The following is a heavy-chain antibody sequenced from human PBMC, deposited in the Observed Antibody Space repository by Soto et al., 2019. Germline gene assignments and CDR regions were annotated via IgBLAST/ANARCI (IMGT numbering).Heavy chain of an antibody. CDR2: IYYSGST. Sequence: SETLSLTCTVSGGSISSYYWSWIRQPPGKGLEWIGYIYYSGSTNYNPSLESRLTISIDTSKNQFSLRLASVTAADTAVYYCARTLPNRQLFDSWSQGTLVTVSS. CDR3: ARTLPNRQLFDS. J-gene: IGHJ4*02. V-gene: IGHV4-59*01. D-gene: IGHD1-1*01. CDR1: GGSISSYY.